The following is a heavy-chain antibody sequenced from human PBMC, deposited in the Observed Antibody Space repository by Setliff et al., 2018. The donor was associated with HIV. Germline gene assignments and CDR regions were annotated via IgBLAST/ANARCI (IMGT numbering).Heavy chain of an antibody. J-gene: IGHJ4*02. CDR2: IDPSVGST. CDR3: ARDPLDGDGPFDY. CDR1: GYTFTTYY. V-gene: IGHV1-46*01. Sequence: ASVKVSCKASGYTFTTYYMHWVRQAPGQGLEWMAVIDPSVGSTNFAQMFQGRVTMTRDTSTSTVYMELSSLRSEDTAVYYCARDPLDGDGPFDYWGQGTLVTVSS. D-gene: IGHD7-27*01.